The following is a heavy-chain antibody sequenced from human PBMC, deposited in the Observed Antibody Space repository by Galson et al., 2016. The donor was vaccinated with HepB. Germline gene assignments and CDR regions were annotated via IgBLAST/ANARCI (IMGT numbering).Heavy chain of an antibody. Sequence: SETLSLTCAVYGGSFSTYTWSWIRQPPGKGLEWIGEINHTRSTKYNPSLKSRVTISIDTSKKHFSLRLTSLTAADTAVYYCARGLYYDSIPDIWGRGTMVTVSS. CDR2: INHTRST. D-gene: IGHD3-22*01. CDR1: GGSFSTYT. CDR3: ARGLYYDSIPDI. V-gene: IGHV4-34*01. J-gene: IGHJ3*02.